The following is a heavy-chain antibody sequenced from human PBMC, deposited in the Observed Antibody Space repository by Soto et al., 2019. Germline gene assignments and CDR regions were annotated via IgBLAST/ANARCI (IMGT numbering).Heavy chain of an antibody. CDR1: GYTLTELS. D-gene: IGHD6-19*01. CDR2: FDPEDGET. Sequence: GASVKVSCKVSGYTLTELSMHWVRQAPGKGLEWMGGFDPEDGETIYAQKFQGRVTMTEDTSTDTAYMELSSLRSEDTAVYYCATGGSGWYLIDYRGQGTLVTVSS. CDR3: ATGGSGWYLIDY. J-gene: IGHJ4*02. V-gene: IGHV1-24*01.